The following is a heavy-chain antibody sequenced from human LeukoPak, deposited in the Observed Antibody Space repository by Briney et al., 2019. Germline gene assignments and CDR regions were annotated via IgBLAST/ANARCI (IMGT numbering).Heavy chain of an antibody. J-gene: IGHJ4*02. CDR2: IRSKANSYAT. CDR3: TRPSYDSSESGVVY. Sequence: GGSLRLSCATSGFTFSGSAIHWVRQASGKGLEWVGRIRSKANSYATTDAASVKGRFTISRDDSKNTAYLQMNSLKTEDTAVYYCTRPSYDSSESGVVYWGQGTLVTVSS. CDR1: GFTFSGSA. D-gene: IGHD3-22*01. V-gene: IGHV3-73*01.